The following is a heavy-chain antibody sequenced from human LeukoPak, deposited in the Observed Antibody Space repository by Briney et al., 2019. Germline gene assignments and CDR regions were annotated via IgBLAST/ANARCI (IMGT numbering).Heavy chain of an antibody. D-gene: IGHD3-16*01. CDR3: ARGLSGLD. CDR1: GFAFSSYA. CDR2: ISGSGGST. Sequence: PGGSLRLSGAASGFAFSSYAMSWVRQAPGKGLEWVSAISGSGGSTYYADSVKGRFTISRDNAKNSLYLQMNSLRAEDTAVYYCARGLSGLDWGQGTLVAVSS. J-gene: IGHJ4*02. V-gene: IGHV3-23*01.